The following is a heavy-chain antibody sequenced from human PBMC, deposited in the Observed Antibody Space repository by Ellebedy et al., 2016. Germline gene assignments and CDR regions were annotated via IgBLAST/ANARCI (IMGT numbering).Heavy chain of an antibody. J-gene: IGHJ4*02. D-gene: IGHD3-3*01. CDR1: GFNFHEYT. Sequence: GESLKISXAASGFNFHEYTMHWFRQAPGKGLEWVSLISWNGGSTYYADSVEGRFTISRDKSRNSLYLQMNSLRTEDTALYYCAKDRYDFWSGYYLTDYWGQGTLVTVSS. V-gene: IGHV3-43*01. CDR2: ISWNGGST. CDR3: AKDRYDFWSGYYLTDY.